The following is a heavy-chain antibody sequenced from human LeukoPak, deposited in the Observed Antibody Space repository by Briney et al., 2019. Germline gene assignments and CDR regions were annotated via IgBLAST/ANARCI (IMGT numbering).Heavy chain of an antibody. V-gene: IGHV4-34*01. CDR2: INHSGST. Sequence: RTSETLSLTCTVSGGSTSPYYWNWIRQPPGKGLEWIGEINHSGSTNYNPSLKSRVTISVDTSKNQFSLKLSSVTAADTAVYYCARGLRIAAAVYWGQGTLVTVSS. CDR3: ARGLRIAAAVY. J-gene: IGHJ4*02. D-gene: IGHD6-13*01. CDR1: GGSTSPYY.